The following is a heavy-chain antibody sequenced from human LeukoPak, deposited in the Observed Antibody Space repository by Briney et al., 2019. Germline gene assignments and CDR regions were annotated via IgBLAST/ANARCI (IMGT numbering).Heavy chain of an antibody. V-gene: IGHV3-23*01. CDR1: GFIFKDYA. CDR2: IHYSGRAT. Sequence: GGSLRLSCAASGFIFKDYAMNWVRQAPGKGLQWVSSIHYSGRATYYADSVKGRFAIFRDNSKNTLYLQMNSLRAEDSAVYYCAKAANEKTANVTAARSYWYFDLWGRGTLITVSS. D-gene: IGHD6-13*01. J-gene: IGHJ2*01. CDR3: AKAANEKTANVTAARSYWYFDL.